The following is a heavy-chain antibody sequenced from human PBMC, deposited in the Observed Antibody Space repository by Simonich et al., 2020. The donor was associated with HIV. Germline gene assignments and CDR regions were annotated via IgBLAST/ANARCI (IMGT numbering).Heavy chain of an antibody. CDR2: INHSGRT. CDR1: GGSFSGYY. V-gene: IGHV4-34*01. Sequence: QVQLQQWGAGLLKPSETLSLTCAVYGGSFSGYYWSWIRRPPGKGLEWMGEINHSGRTKYNPSLKSRVTISVDTSKNQFSLKLSSVTAADTAVYYCARLTAGGLGEYFQHWGQGTLVTVSS. D-gene: IGHD6-13*01. J-gene: IGHJ1*01. CDR3: ARLTAGGLGEYFQH.